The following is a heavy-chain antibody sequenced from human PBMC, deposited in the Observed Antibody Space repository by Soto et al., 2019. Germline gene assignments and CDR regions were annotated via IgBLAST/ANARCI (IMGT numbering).Heavy chain of an antibody. J-gene: IGHJ5*01. CDR2: IYKSATT. D-gene: IGHD7-27*01. Sequence: SETLSLTCSVSGDSISNLYYFWAWIRQPPGQSLEYIGYIYKSATTYYNPSFECRVAISVDTSKSQFSLNVTSVTAADTAVYFCARGRYCLTGRCFPNWFDSWGQGALVTVSS. CDR3: ARGRYCLTGRCFPNWFDS. V-gene: IGHV4-30-4*01. CDR1: GDSISNLYYF.